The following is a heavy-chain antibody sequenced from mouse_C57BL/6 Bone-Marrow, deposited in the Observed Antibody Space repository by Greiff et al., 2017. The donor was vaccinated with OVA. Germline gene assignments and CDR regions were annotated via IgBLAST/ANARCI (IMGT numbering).Heavy chain of an antibody. CDR1: GYTFTSYG. J-gene: IGHJ2*01. D-gene: IGHD2-4*01. CDR3: ARYDYVCYYFDY. CDR2: IYPRSGNT. V-gene: IGHV1-81*01. Sequence: VQLQQSGAELVRPGASVKLSCKASGYTFTSYGISWVKQRTGQGLEWIGEIYPRSGNTYYNEKFKGKATLTADKSSNTAYMELRSLTSEDSAVYFCARYDYVCYYFDYWGQGTTLTVSS.